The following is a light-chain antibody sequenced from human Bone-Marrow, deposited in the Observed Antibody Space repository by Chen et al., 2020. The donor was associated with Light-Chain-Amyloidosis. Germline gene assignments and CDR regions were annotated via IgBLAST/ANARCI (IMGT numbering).Light chain of an antibody. V-gene: IGKV1-27*01. CDR2: GAS. Sequence: DTQMTPSPSSLSASVGDRVTITCRASQGINNDLAWYQQKPGKVPKLLIYGASTLQSGVPSRFSGSGSGTDFTLTISSLRPEDVATYYCQKYNLAPWTFGQGTKVEIK. CDR3: QKYNLAPWT. J-gene: IGKJ1*01. CDR1: QGINND.